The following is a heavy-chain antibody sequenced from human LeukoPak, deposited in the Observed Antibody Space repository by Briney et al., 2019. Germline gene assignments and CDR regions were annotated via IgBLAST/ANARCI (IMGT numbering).Heavy chain of an antibody. V-gene: IGHV4-59*12. CDR2: IYYSGST. CDR1: GGSISSYY. CDR3: ARDQTYCGGDCYSWYFDL. D-gene: IGHD2-21*02. Sequence: SETLSLTCTVSGGSISSYYWSWIRQPPGKGLEWIGYIYYSGSTNYNPSLKSRVTISTDTSKNQFSLKLSSVTAADTAVYYCARDQTYCGGDCYSWYFDLWGRGTLVTVSS. J-gene: IGHJ2*01.